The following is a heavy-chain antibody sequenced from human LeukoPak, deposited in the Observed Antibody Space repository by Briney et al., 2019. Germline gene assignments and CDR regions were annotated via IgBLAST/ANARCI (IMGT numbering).Heavy chain of an antibody. J-gene: IGHJ1*01. Sequence: GGSLRLSCAASGFTFSSYWMSWVRQAPGKGLEWVSAISGSGGSTYYADSVKGRFTISRDNSKNTLYLQMNSLRAEDTAVYYCAKDGGSDSSGCYLDYFQHWGQGTLVTVSS. CDR2: ISGSGGST. CDR1: GFTFSSYW. V-gene: IGHV3-23*01. D-gene: IGHD3-22*01. CDR3: AKDGGSDSSGCYLDYFQH.